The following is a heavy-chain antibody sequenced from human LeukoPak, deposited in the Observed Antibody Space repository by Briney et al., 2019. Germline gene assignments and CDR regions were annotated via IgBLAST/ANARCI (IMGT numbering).Heavy chain of an antibody. CDR3: ARTTEGGYTYNYFYYYYMDV. D-gene: IGHD5-18*01. J-gene: IGHJ6*03. CDR1: GGSISSYY. CDR2: IYYSGST. V-gene: IGHV4-59*01. Sequence: SETLSLTCTVSGGSISSYYWSWIRQPPGKGLEWIGYIYYSGSTDYNPSLKSRISISVDTSKNQFSLKLSSVTAADTAVYYCARTTEGGYTYNYFYYYYMDVWGKGTTVTISS.